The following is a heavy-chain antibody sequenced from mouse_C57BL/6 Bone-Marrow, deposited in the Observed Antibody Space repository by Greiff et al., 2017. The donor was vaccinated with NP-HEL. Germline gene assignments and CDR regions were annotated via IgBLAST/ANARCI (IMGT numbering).Heavy chain of an antibody. V-gene: IGHV1-82*01. Sequence: QVQLQQSGPELVKPGASVKISCKASGYAFSSSWMNWVKQRPGKGLEWIGRIYPGDGDTNYNGKFKGKATLTADKSSSTAYMQLSSLTSEDSAVDFCARQNYGTPWFAYWGQGTLVTVSA. J-gene: IGHJ3*01. CDR2: IYPGDGDT. D-gene: IGHD1-1*01. CDR1: GYAFSSSW. CDR3: ARQNYGTPWFAY.